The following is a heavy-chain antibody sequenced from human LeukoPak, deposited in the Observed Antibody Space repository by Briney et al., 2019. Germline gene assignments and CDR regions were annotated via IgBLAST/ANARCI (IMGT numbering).Heavy chain of an antibody. V-gene: IGHV3-23*01. CDR3: AKVESGFVIMDV. Sequence: PGGPLTLSCAASGFTFSSYGMHWVRQAPGKGLEWVSAISGSGGSTYYADSVKGRFTISRDNSKNTLYLQMNSLRAEDTAVYYCAKVESGFVIMDVWGQGTTVTASS. CDR2: ISGSGGST. J-gene: IGHJ6*02. CDR1: GFTFSSYG. D-gene: IGHD2-21*01.